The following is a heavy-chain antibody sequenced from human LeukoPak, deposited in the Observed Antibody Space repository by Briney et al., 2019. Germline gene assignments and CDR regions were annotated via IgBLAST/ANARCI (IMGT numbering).Heavy chain of an antibody. CDR1: GGSIRSGSYC. J-gene: IGHJ4*02. Sequence: SETLSLTCTVSGGSIRSGSYCWSWIRQPAGKGLDWIGRIYTSGSTNYNPSLKSRVTISVDTSKNQFSLKLSSVTAADTAVYYCARGPSGYSSSWYGGGYFHYWGQGTLVTVSS. D-gene: IGHD6-13*01. CDR3: ARGPSGYSSSWYGGGYFHY. V-gene: IGHV4-61*02. CDR2: IYTSGST.